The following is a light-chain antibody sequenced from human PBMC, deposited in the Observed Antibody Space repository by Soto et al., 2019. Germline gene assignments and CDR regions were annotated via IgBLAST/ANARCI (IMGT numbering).Light chain of an antibody. J-gene: IGKJ3*01. CDR2: DAS. Sequence: DIQMTQSPSSLSASVGDRATITCQASQDITSFLNWYQQKPGKAPKLLIYDASNLETGVPLRFSGSGSGTDFTSTISSLQPEDVATYYCQQYGNLPLTFGPGTKVDIK. CDR1: QDITSF. V-gene: IGKV1-33*01. CDR3: QQYGNLPLT.